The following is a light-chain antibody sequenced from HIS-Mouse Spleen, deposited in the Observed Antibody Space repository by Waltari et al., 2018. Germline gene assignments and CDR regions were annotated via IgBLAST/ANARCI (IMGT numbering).Light chain of an antibody. J-gene: IGKJ3*01. CDR3: QQRSNWPPEFT. V-gene: IGKV3-11*01. CDR2: DAS. CDR1: QSVSSY. Sequence: EIVLTQSPATLSLSPGERATLSCRASQSVSSYLAWYQQKPDQAPRLLIYDASNRATGIPARFSGSGSGTDFTLTISSLEPEDFAVYYCQQRSNWPPEFTFGPGTKVDIK.